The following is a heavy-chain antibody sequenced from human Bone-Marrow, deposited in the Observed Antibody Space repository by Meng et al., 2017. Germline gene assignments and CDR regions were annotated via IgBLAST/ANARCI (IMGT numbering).Heavy chain of an antibody. CDR2: IWYDGSNK. V-gene: IGHV3-33*01. D-gene: IGHD4-17*01. Sequence: GERWGAGGGGVQPGGSLGFSCAASGVTFSSYGMHWVRQAPGKGLEWVAVIWYDGSNKYYADSVKGRFTISRDNSKNTLYLQMNSLRAEDTAVYYCARDRTHYGDYVDYWGQGTLVTVSS. CDR3: ARDRTHYGDYVDY. J-gene: IGHJ4*02. CDR1: GVTFSSYG.